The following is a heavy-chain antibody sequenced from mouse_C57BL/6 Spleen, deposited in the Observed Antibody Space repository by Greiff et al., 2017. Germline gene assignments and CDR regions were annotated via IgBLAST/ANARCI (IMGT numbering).Heavy chain of an antibody. Sequence: VQLQQSGPELVKPGASVTMSCKASGYTFTDYNMHWVKQSHGKSLEWIGYINPNNGGTSYNQKFKGKATLTVNKSSSTAYMELRSLTSEDSAVYYCAREGYYGFLMDYWGQGTSVTVSS. V-gene: IGHV1-22*01. CDR1: GYTFTDYN. CDR3: AREGYYGFLMDY. D-gene: IGHD1-1*01. J-gene: IGHJ4*01. CDR2: INPNNGGT.